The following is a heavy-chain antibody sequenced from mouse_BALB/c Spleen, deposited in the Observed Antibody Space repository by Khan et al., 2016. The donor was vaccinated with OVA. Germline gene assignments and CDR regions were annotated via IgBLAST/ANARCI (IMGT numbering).Heavy chain of an antibody. CDR1: GFSLTSYG. V-gene: IGHV2-5*01. Sequence: QMQLKQSGPGLVQPSQSLSITCSVSGFSLTSYGVHWVRQSPGKGLEWLGVIWRGGSTDYNATFMSRLSITKDNSKSQVFFKMSSLQTDDAAIYYCAKNIVYAMDYWGQGTSVTVSS. CDR3: AKNIVYAMDY. CDR2: IWRGGST. J-gene: IGHJ4*01.